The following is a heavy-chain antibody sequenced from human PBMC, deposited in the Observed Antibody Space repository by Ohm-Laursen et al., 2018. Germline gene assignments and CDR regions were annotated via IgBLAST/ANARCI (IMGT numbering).Heavy chain of an antibody. CDR3: ARSHSGTNGGKFDR. V-gene: IGHV3-7*01. D-gene: IGHD1-26*01. J-gene: IGHJ4*02. CDR2: IKHDGSEK. CDR1: GFTFSSYW. Sequence: SLRLSCSASGFTFSSYWMSWVRQAPAKGLEWVANIKHDGSEKYYVDSVKGRFTISRDNAKSSLYLQMNSLRAEDTAVYYCARSHSGTNGGKFDRWGQGTLVTVSS.